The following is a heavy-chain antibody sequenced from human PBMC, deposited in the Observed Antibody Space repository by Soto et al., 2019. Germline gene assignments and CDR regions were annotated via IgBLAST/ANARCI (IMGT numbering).Heavy chain of an antibody. D-gene: IGHD6-19*01. CDR3: ATSRISIAVAGETEYYFDY. V-gene: IGHV1-2*04. Sequence: ASVKVSCKASGGTFNSYAISWVRQAPGQGLEWMGWINPNSGDTNYTQKFQGWVTMTRDTSISTAYMELSRLRSDDTAVYYCATSRISIAVAGETEYYFDYWGQGTLVTVSS. CDR1: GGTFNSYA. CDR2: INPNSGDT. J-gene: IGHJ4*02.